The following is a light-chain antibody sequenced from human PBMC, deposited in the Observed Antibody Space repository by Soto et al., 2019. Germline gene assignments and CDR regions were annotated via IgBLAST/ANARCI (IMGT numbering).Light chain of an antibody. CDR3: CSYAGVAASYV. V-gene: IGLV2-23*02. CDR2: EVT. CDR1: SNDVGNYDL. J-gene: IGLJ1*01. Sequence: AVSEPAWVSAYLGQSVTTSCNGTSNDVGNYDLVSWYQQHPGKAPQLMIYEVTKRPSGVTDRFSGSKSDNTASLTISGLQAEDEADYYCCSYAGVAASYVFGTGTKVTVL.